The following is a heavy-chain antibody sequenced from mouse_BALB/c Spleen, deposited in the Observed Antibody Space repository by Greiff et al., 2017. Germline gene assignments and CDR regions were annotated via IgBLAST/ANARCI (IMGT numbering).Heavy chain of an antibody. CDR1: GDSITSGY. Sequence: EVQVVESGPSLVKPSQTLSLTCSVTGDSITSGYWNWIRKFPGNKLEYMGYISYSGSTYYNPSLKSRISITRDTSKNQYYLQLNSVTTEDTATYYCARSGDGYYDYFDYWGQGTTLTVSS. D-gene: IGHD2-3*01. CDR3: ARSGDGYYDYFDY. CDR2: ISYSGST. V-gene: IGHV3-8*02. J-gene: IGHJ2*01.